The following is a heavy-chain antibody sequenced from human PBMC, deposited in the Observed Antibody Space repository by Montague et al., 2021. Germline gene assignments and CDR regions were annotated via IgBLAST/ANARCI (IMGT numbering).Heavy chain of an antibody. Sequence: SLRLSCAASGFTFNNYFMSWFRQAPGKGLVWVSYIGTSSSFTRYADSVKGRFTISRDNAMNSLYLQMTAVRGEDTAVYYCARVGLTVAAGMIDYWGQGTLVTVSS. CDR3: ARVGLTVAAGMIDY. J-gene: IGHJ4*02. CDR1: GFTFNNYF. CDR2: IGTSSSFT. D-gene: IGHD6-13*01. V-gene: IGHV3-11*06.